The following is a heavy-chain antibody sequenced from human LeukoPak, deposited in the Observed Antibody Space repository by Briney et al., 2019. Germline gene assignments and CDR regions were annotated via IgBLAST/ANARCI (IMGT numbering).Heavy chain of an antibody. D-gene: IGHD6-13*01. CDR2: ISSSSTI. J-gene: IGHJ4*02. V-gene: IGHV3-48*02. Sequence: GGSLRLSCAASGFTFSSYAMSWVRQAPGKGLEWLSYISSSSTIYYADSVKGRFTISRDNAKNSLYLQMNSLRDEDTAVYYCARGVAAAGQYYFDYWGQGTLVTVSS. CDR1: GFTFSSYA. CDR3: ARGVAAAGQYYFDY.